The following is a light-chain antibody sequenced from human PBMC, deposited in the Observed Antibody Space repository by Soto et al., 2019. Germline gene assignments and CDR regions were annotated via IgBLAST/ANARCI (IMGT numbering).Light chain of an antibody. J-gene: IGLJ3*02. V-gene: IGLV2-11*01. CDR2: DVS. CDR3: CSFAGSHSVV. Sequence: QYVLTQPRSVSGSPGQPVTISCTGTSSDVGGYKYVSWYQHHPGKAPKLMIYDVSERPSGVPDRFSGSKSGNTASLTISGLQAEDEADYYCCSFAGSHSVVFGGGTKLTVL. CDR1: SSDVGGYKY.